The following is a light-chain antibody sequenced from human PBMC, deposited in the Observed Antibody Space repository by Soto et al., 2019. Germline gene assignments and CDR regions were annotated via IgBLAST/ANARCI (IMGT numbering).Light chain of an antibody. V-gene: IGLV1-47*01. J-gene: IGLJ2*01. Sequence: QSVLTQPPSASGTPGQRVSISCPGSSSNIGRNYVYWYQKVPGMAPKLLVFRNDQRPYGVPDRFSGSKSGTSASLAISRLRSEDEADYFCSTWDDSLSGIIFGGGTKLTVL. CDR1: SSNIGRNY. CDR2: RND. CDR3: STWDDSLSGII.